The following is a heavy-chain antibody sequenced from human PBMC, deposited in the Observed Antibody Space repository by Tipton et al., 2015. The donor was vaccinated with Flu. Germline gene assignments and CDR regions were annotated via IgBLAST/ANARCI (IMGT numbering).Heavy chain of an antibody. CDR3: ARGPKVTTNFYYGMDV. D-gene: IGHD4-17*01. CDR2: INIDGSTT. J-gene: IGHJ6*02. Sequence: SLRLSCAASGFTFSDYWMYWVRQAPGKGLVWVSHINIDGSTTYYADSVQGRFTVSRDNAKNTLYLQMNSLRAEDTAVYYCARGPKVTTNFYYGMDVWGQGTTVTVS. V-gene: IGHV3-74*01. CDR1: GFTFSDYW.